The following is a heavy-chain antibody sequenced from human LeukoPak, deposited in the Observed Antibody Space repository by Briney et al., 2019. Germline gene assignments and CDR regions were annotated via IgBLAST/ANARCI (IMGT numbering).Heavy chain of an antibody. CDR2: MNPNSGNT. V-gene: IGHV1-8*01. J-gene: IGHJ4*02. D-gene: IGHD6-13*01. CDR3: ARGRVFSYFDY. CDR1: GYTFTTYG. Sequence: ASVKVSCKTSGYTFTTYGISWLPQAPGQGLEWMGWMNPNSGNTGYAQKFQGRVTMTRNTSISTAYMELSSLRSEDTAVYYCARGRVFSYFDYWGQGTLVTVSS.